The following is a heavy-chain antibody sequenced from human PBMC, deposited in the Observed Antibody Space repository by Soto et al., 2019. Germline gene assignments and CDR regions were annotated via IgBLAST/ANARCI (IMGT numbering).Heavy chain of an antibody. V-gene: IGHV1-18*01. J-gene: IGHJ4*02. D-gene: IGHD3-10*01. CDR3: ARGDYYGSGSYLTRFDY. CDR2: ISAYNGNT. CDR1: GYTFTSYG. Sequence: ASVKVSCKASGYTFTSYGISWVRQAPGQGLEWMGWISAYNGNTNYAQKLQGRVTMTTDTSTSTAYMELRSLRSDDTAVYYCARGDYYGSGSYLTRFDYWGQGTLVTVSS.